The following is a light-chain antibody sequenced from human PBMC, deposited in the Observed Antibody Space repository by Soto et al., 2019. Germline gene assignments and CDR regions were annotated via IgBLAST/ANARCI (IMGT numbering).Light chain of an antibody. J-gene: IGLJ2*01. CDR1: SSDVGGYNY. V-gene: IGLV2-14*01. CDR3: SSYTSSSLLV. CDR2: DVS. Sequence: QSALTQPASVSGSPGQSITISCTGTSSDVGGYNYVSWYQQHPGKAPKLMIYDVSNRPSGVSNRFSGSKSGNTASLTISGLQSEDEDDYYCSSYTSSSLLVFGGGTKRTVL.